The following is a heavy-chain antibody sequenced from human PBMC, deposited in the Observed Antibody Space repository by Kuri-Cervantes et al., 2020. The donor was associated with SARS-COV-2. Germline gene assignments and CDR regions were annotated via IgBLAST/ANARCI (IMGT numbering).Heavy chain of an antibody. CDR3: ARDDHDWGEGGAFDI. Sequence: GESLKISCADSGITFSSYWMSWVRQAPGKGLEWVANIKQDGSEKYYVDSVKGRFTISRDNAKNSLYLQMNSLRAEDTAVYYCARDDHDWGEGGAFDIWGQGTMVTVSS. CDR2: IKQDGSEK. D-gene: IGHD7-27*01. V-gene: IGHV3-7*01. J-gene: IGHJ3*02. CDR1: GITFSSYW.